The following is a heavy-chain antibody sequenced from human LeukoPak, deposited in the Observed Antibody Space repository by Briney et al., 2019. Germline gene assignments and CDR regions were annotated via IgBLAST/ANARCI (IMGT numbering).Heavy chain of an antibody. CDR1: GFTFGKYW. CDR2: IKLDGSEK. V-gene: IGHV3-7*03. CDR3: ARDQYDTWSRRGNFDS. D-gene: IGHD3-3*01. J-gene: IGHJ4*02. Sequence: GGSLRLSCVASGFTFGKYWMSWVRQAPGKGLEWVANIKLDGSEKNYVDSVKGRFTISRDNTKNPLYLQMNSLRAEDTAVFYCARDQYDTWSRRGNFDSWGQGTLVIVSS.